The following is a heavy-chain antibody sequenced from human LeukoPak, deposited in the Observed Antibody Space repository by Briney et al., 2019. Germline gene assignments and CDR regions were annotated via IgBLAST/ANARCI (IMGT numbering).Heavy chain of an antibody. CDR2: IEGDGSTT. V-gene: IGHV3-74*01. D-gene: IGHD6-6*01. CDR3: ARDPSARLGYFDY. Sequence: HSGRSLRLSCAASGFTFSRYWMYWVRQGPGEGLVWVSRIEGDGSTTDYADSVKGRFTISRDNAKNTLYLQMNGLRAEDTAVYYCARDPSARLGYFDYWGQGTLVTVSS. CDR1: GFTFSRYW. J-gene: IGHJ4*02.